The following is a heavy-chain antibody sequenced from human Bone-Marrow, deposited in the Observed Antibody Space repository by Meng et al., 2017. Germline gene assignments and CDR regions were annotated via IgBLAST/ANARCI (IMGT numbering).Heavy chain of an antibody. CDR2: TYYRSKWYT. Sequence: QGQLQTTGPGLSHPSHTLPLTCAISGDSVSSNSAAWHWIRQSPSRGLEWLGRTYYRSKWYTDYAVSVKSRITINPDTSKNQFSLQLNSVTPEDTAVYYCARGDYSSSQSFWGQGTLVTVSS. CDR3: ARGDYSSSQSF. J-gene: IGHJ4*02. D-gene: IGHD3-22*01. V-gene: IGHV6-1*01. CDR1: GDSVSSNSAA.